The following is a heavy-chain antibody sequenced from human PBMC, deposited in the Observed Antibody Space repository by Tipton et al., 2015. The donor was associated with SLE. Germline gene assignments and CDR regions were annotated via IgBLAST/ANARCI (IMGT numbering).Heavy chain of an antibody. J-gene: IGHJ4*02. V-gene: IGHV3-64D*06. CDR3: VKDAALGYFDY. CDR2: ISSNGDST. Sequence: SLRLSCSASGFTFSSYAMYWVRQAPGKGLEYVSAISSNGDSTYYADSVKGRFTISRDNSKSTLYLQMSCLRPEDTAVYYCVKDAALGYFDYWGQGTLVTVSS. CDR1: GFTFSSYA. D-gene: IGHD3-16*01.